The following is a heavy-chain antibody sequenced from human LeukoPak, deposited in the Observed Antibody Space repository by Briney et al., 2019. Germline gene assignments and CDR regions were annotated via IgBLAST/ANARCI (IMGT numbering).Heavy chain of an antibody. V-gene: IGHV1-2*02. CDR3: ARDGATIFGVVINWFDP. CDR2: INPNSGGT. J-gene: IGHJ5*02. Sequence: VASVKVSCKASGYTFTGYYMHWVRQAPGQGLEWMGWINPNSGGTNYAQKFQGRVTMARDTSISTAYMELSSLRSDDTAVYYCARDGATIFGVVINWFDPWGQGTLVTVSS. D-gene: IGHD3-3*01. CDR1: GYTFTGYY.